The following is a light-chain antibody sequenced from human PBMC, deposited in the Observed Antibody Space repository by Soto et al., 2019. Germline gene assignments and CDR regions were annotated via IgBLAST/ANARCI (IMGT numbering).Light chain of an antibody. Sequence: DIVLTQSPVTLSLSPGDRATLSCRASETVSSYLLWYQQKPGQDPRLLIYDASERATGIPARFSGSGSETDFTLTISSLEPEDFAVYYCQQRSNWPITFGQGTRLEI. CDR3: QQRSNWPIT. V-gene: IGKV3-11*01. CDR2: DAS. CDR1: ETVSSY. J-gene: IGKJ5*01.